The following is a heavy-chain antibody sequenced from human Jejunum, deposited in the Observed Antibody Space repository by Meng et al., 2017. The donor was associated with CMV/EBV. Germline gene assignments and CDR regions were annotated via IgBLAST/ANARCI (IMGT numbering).Heavy chain of an antibody. D-gene: IGHD4-23*01. J-gene: IGHJ5*02. CDR1: FNFGSAW. V-gene: IGHV3-15*01. Sequence: FNFGSAWMNWVRPAPGKGLEWVGRIRSIRDGGITDYAAPVQGRFSISRDDSQNTMSLEMNSLRTEDTGVYYCATDPQRWQLTMSSWGQGTLVTVSS. CDR2: IRSIRDGGIT. CDR3: ATDPQRWQLTMSS.